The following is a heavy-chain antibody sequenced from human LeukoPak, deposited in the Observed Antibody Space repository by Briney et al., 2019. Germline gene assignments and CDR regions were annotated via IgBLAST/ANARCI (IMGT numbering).Heavy chain of an antibody. Sequence: PGGSLRLSCAASGFRFSSHWMTWARQAPGKGLEWVANIKQDGSERYYVDSVKGRFTISRDNTKNSLYLQMNSLRAEDTAVYYCTRSSLSFDYWGQGTLVTVSS. CDR1: GFRFSSHW. CDR3: TRSSLSFDY. D-gene: IGHD3-16*02. J-gene: IGHJ4*02. CDR2: IKQDGSER. V-gene: IGHV3-7*01.